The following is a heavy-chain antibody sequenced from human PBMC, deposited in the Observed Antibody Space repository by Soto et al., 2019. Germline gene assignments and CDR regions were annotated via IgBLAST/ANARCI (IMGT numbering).Heavy chain of an antibody. CDR3: ARGVSAGVDY. J-gene: IGHJ4*02. V-gene: IGHV1-8*01. Sequence: ASVKVSCKASGYSFTSLDINWVRQTAGQGLEWMGWMEPSTGRTGYAQKFQGRVTMTRDTSINTAYMELTTLTSDDTALYYCARGVSAGVDYWGQGTPVTVSS. CDR1: GYSFTSLD. D-gene: IGHD1-26*01. CDR2: MEPSTGRT.